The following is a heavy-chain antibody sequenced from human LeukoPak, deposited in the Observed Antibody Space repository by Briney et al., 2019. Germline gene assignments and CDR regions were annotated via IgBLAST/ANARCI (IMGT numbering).Heavy chain of an antibody. CDR1: GGSFSGYY. J-gene: IGHJ4*02. CDR2: INHSGGT. Sequence: SETLSLTCAVYGGSFSGYYWSWIRQPPGKGLEWIGEINHSGGTNYNPSLKSRVTISEDTSKNQFSLKVTSVTAADTAVYYCARLYGGKIVWGQGTLVTASS. D-gene: IGHD4-23*01. V-gene: IGHV4-34*01. CDR3: ARLYGGKIV.